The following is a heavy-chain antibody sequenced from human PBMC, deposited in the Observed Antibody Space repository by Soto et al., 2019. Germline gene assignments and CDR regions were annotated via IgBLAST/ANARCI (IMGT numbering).Heavy chain of an antibody. J-gene: IGHJ3*02. Sequence: SETLSLTCTVSGGSISSYCWSWIRQPPGKGLERIGDIYYSGSTNYNPSLKSRVTISVDKSKNQFSLKLSSVTAADTAVYYCARARRLTGYSSSWYGGAFDIWGQGTMVTVS. CDR1: GGSISSYC. CDR3: ARARRLTGYSSSWYGGAFDI. V-gene: IGHV4-59*12. D-gene: IGHD6-13*01. CDR2: IYYSGST.